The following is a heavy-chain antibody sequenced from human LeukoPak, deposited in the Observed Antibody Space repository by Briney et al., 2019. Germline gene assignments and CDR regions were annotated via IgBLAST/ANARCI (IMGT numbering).Heavy chain of an antibody. Sequence: ASVKVSCKASGYTFTGYYMHWVRQAPGQGLEWMGWINPNSGGTDYAQKFQGRVTMTRDTSISTAYMELSRLRSDDTAVYYCARVPRWIQLCDYWGQGTLVTVSS. V-gene: IGHV1-2*02. D-gene: IGHD5-18*01. CDR1: GYTFTGYY. CDR2: INPNSGGT. CDR3: ARVPRWIQLCDY. J-gene: IGHJ4*02.